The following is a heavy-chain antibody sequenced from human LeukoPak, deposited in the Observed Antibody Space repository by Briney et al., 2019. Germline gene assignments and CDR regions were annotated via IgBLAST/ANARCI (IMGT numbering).Heavy chain of an antibody. CDR2: IKEDGNEK. CDR3: ARDPVNSGYYYAH. V-gene: IGHV3-7*01. J-gene: IGHJ4*02. CDR1: GFTFSNYW. Sequence: GGSLRLSCGASGFTFSNYWVRWVRRARGEGPEWVDNIKEDGNEKYYMDSVKGRFTISRDNAKNSLYLEMNSLRAEDTAVYYCARDPVNSGYYYAHWGQGTLVTVSS. D-gene: IGHD3-22*01.